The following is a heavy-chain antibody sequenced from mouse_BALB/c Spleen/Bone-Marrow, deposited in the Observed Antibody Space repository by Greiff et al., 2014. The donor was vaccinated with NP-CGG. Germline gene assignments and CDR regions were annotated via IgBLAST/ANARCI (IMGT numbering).Heavy chain of an antibody. V-gene: IGHV5-4*02. CDR3: ARDRGVQGYAMDY. D-gene: IGHD2-14*01. CDR1: GFTFSDYY. Sequence: EVKLMESGGGLVKPGGSLKLSCAASGFTFSDYYMYWVRQTPEKRLEWVATISDGGSYTYYPDSVKRRFTISRDITKNNLYLQMSSLKSEDTAMYYCARDRGVQGYAMDYWGQGTSVTVSS. CDR2: ISDGGSYT. J-gene: IGHJ4*01.